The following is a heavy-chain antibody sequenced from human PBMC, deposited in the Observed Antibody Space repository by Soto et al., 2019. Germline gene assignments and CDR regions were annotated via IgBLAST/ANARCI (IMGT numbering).Heavy chain of an antibody. CDR3: AKERGDYDLPYYFDY. J-gene: IGHJ4*02. V-gene: IGHV3-30*18. CDR1: GFTFSSYG. D-gene: IGHD3-22*01. CDR2: ISYDGSNK. Sequence: QVQLVESGGGVVQPGRSLRLSCAASGFTFSSYGMHWVRQAPGKGLEWVAVISYDGSNKYYADSVKGRFTISRDNSKNTLYLQMNSLRAEDTAVYYCAKERGDYDLPYYFDYWGQGTLVTVSS.